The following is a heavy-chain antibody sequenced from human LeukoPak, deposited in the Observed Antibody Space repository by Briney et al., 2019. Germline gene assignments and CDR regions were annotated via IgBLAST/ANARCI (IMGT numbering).Heavy chain of an antibody. V-gene: IGHV1-69*05. Sequence: SVKVSCKASGGTFNSYAINWVRQAPGQGLEWMGGIIPMFGSVNYAQKWQGRLTIITDESTGTAYMELRSLKSEDTAIYYCARDDSWTGFRFDYWGQGTLVTVSS. CDR2: IIPMFGSV. J-gene: IGHJ4*02. D-gene: IGHD3/OR15-3a*01. CDR1: GGTFNSYA. CDR3: ARDDSWTGFRFDY.